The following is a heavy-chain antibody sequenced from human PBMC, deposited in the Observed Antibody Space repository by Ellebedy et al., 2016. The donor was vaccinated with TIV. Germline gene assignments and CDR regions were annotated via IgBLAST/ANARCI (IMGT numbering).Heavy chain of an antibody. J-gene: IGHJ4*02. CDR3: VKDYGDAHY. CDR1: GGSFSSYY. D-gene: IGHD4-17*01. CDR2: INDRIRT. Sequence: MPSETLSLTCAVHGGSFSSYYWSWIRQPPGKGLEWIGEINDRIRTNYNPSLKSRVTISVDTSKNQFSLKLSSVTAADTAVYYCVKDYGDAHYWGQGTLVTVSS. V-gene: IGHV4-34*01.